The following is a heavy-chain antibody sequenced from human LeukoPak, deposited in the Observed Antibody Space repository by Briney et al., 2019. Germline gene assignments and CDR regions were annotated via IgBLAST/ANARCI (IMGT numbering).Heavy chain of an antibody. V-gene: IGHV4-34*01. CDR3: AGIIGELLWFGEFINWFDP. Sequence: PSETLSLTCAVYGGSFSGYYWSWIRQPPGKGLEWIGEINHSGSTNYNPSLKSRVTISVDTSKNQFSLKLSSVTAADTAVYYCAGIIGELLWFGEFINWFDPWGQGTLVTVSS. CDR1: GGSFSGYY. D-gene: IGHD3-10*01. CDR2: INHSGST. J-gene: IGHJ5*02.